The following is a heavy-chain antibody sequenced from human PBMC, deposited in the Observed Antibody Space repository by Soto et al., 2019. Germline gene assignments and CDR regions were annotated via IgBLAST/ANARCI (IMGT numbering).Heavy chain of an antibody. Sequence: SVKVSCKASGGTFSSYAISWVRQAPGQGLEWMGGIIPIFGTANYAQKFQGRVTITADESTSTAYMELSSLRSEDTAVYYCARDHLIYGPGYSSGWFDYWGQGTLVTVSS. V-gene: IGHV1-69*13. CDR3: ARDHLIYGPGYSSGWFDY. D-gene: IGHD6-19*01. CDR1: GGTFSSYA. J-gene: IGHJ5*01. CDR2: IIPIFGTA.